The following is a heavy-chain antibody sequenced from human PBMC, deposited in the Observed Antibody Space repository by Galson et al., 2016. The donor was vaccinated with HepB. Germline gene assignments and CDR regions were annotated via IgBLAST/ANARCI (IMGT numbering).Heavy chain of an antibody. V-gene: IGHV3-23*01. Sequence: LRLSCAASGFTFSDYAMYWVRPAPGKGLDWVSSLSGWGDHTYYADSVKGRFTISRDNSKNTVFLQMNSLRVDDTAIYYCGKDRGWWATDHWGQGTLVTVSS. CDR1: GFTFSDYA. D-gene: IGHD2-8*02. J-gene: IGHJ4*02. CDR3: GKDRGWWATDH. CDR2: LSGWGDHT.